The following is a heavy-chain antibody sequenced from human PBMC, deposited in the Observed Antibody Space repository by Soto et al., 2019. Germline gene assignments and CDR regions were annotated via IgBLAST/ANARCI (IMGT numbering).Heavy chain of an antibody. D-gene: IGHD3-9*01. CDR1: GFTFRSYS. Sequence: GGSRRLSCAASGFTFRSYSMNWVRQAPGKGLEWVASISSRSSYIYYADSVKGRFTISRDNAKSSLYLQMNSLRAEDTAVYYCARIPRNIDILTGYYPYYSDYWGQGTLVTVSS. CDR2: ISSRSSYI. J-gene: IGHJ4*02. V-gene: IGHV3-21*01. CDR3: ARIPRNIDILTGYYPYYSDY.